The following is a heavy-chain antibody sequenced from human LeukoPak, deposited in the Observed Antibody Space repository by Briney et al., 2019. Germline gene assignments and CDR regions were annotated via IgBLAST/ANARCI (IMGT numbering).Heavy chain of an antibody. CDR3: AKVRYDYVWGSYRIDYFDY. CDR1: GFTFSSYD. CDR2: ISGSGGST. Sequence: GGSLRLSCAASGFTFSSYDMHWVRQAPGKGLEWVSAISGSGGSTYYADSVKGRFTISRDNSKNTLYLQMNSLRAEDTAVYYCAKVRYDYVWGSYRIDYFDYWGQGTLVTVSS. D-gene: IGHD3-16*02. V-gene: IGHV3-23*01. J-gene: IGHJ4*02.